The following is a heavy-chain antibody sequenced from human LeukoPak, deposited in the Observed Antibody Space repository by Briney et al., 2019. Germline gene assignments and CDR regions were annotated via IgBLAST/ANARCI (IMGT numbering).Heavy chain of an antibody. CDR2: INPNSGGT. Sequence: GASVKVSCKASGYTFTGYYMHWVRQAPGQGLEWMGWINPNSGGTNYAQKFQGRVTMTRDTSISTAYVELSRLRSDDTAVYYCARVFTMIVVGVGYWGQGTLVTVSS. V-gene: IGHV1-2*02. CDR3: ARVFTMIVVGVGY. D-gene: IGHD3-22*01. CDR1: GYTFTGYY. J-gene: IGHJ4*02.